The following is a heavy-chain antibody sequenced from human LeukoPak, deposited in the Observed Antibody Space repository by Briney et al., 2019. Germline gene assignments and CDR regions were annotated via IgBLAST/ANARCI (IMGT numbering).Heavy chain of an antibody. CDR2: IPHDGSNH. D-gene: IGHD5-12*01. CDR1: GFIFETFG. V-gene: IGHV3-30*02. CDR3: ARINAGYRTYGMDV. J-gene: IGHJ6*02. Sequence: GGSLRLSCVASGFIFETFGMHWVRQAPGKGLEWVSYIPHDGSNHYSADSLKGRFTISKDNSKNTLYLEMHSLRVEDTAVYYCARINAGYRTYGMDVRGQGTAVIVSS.